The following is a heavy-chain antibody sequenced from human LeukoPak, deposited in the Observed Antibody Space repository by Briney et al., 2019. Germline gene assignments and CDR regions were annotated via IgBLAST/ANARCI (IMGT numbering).Heavy chain of an antibody. Sequence: GGSLRLSCAASGLSVSNDYMSWVRQAPGKGLEWVSAIYADGYTRDAASVKGRFSISRHNSKNTVYLQMDNLRPEDTAVYYCARDRRGEKDFDVWGPGTMVTVSS. CDR1: GLSVSNDY. CDR2: IYADGYT. J-gene: IGHJ3*01. V-gene: IGHV3-53*04. CDR3: ARDRRGEKDFDV.